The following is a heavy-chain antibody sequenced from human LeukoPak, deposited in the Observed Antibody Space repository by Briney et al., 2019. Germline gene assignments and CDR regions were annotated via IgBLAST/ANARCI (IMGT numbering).Heavy chain of an antibody. D-gene: IGHD3-22*01. CDR3: ARVPLLPDH. CDR1: GGSFSDFY. Sequence: SETLSLTSAVYGGSFSDFYGSWIRQPPGKGLEWIGEINHSGSTNYNPSLKSRVTISVDTSKNQFSLKLSSVTAADTAVYYCARVPLLPDHWAQGPLVTVSS. CDR2: INHSGST. J-gene: IGHJ5*02. V-gene: IGHV4-34*01.